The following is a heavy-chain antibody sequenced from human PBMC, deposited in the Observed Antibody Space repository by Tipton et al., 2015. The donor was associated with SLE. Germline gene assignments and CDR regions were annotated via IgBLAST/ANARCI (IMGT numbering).Heavy chain of an antibody. CDR3: ARGLNPYYYYYGMDV. CDR2: ISSSTNTI. J-gene: IGHJ6*02. Sequence: SLRLSCVASGFAFSSFGMAWVRQAPGKGLEWVSYISSSTNTIYYAGSVKGRFTTSSDSAQNSLYLEMNSLRPEDTAVYYCARGLNPYYYYYGMDVWGQGTTVTVAS. CDR1: GFAFSSFG. D-gene: IGHD4/OR15-4a*01. V-gene: IGHV3-48*01.